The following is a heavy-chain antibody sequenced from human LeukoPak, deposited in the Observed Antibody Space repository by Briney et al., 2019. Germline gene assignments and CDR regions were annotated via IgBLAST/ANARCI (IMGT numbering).Heavy chain of an antibody. Sequence: GRSLRLSCAASGFTFTSYGMQWVRQAPGKGLEWVAVITYDGSKKYYADSVRGRFTISRDNSKNTLYLQMNSLRAEDTAVYHCAKDLDCTSTSCYYPLFDYWGQGTLVTVSS. D-gene: IGHD2-2*01. CDR2: ITYDGSKK. CDR1: GFTFTSYG. CDR3: AKDLDCTSTSCYYPLFDY. V-gene: IGHV3-30*18. J-gene: IGHJ4*02.